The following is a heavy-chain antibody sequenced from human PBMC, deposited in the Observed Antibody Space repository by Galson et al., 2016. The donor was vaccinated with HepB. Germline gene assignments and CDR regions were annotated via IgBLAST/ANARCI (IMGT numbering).Heavy chain of an antibody. D-gene: IGHD2-15*01. CDR1: GFTFSSSE. CDR3: ARNMLRAAYFDY. Sequence: SLRLSCAASGFTFSSSEMNWLRQAPGKGLEWVSYITGSSDFIKYADSVKGRFTVSRDNAKNSVYLHMNSRRDEDTAVYFCARNMLRAAYFDYWSQGTLVTVSS. J-gene: IGHJ4*02. CDR2: ITGSSDFI. V-gene: IGHV3-48*02.